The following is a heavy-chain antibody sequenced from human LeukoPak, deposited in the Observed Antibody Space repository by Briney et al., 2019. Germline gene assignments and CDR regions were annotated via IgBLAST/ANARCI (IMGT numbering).Heavy chain of an antibody. J-gene: IGHJ4*02. CDR1: GFTFSSSW. D-gene: IGHD6-19*01. V-gene: IGHV3-7*01. CDR3: ARISTAVAGGDY. Sequence: GGSLRLSCAASGFTFSSSWMSWARQAPGKGLEWVANIKKDGSEKYYVDSVKGRFTISRDNAKNSVYLQMDSLRVEDTAVYYCARISTAVAGGDYWGQGTLVTVSS. CDR2: IKKDGSEK.